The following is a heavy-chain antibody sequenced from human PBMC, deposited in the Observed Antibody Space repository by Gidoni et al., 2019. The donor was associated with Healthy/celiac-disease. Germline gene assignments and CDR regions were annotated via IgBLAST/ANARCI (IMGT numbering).Heavy chain of an antibody. J-gene: IGHJ2*01. CDR1: GYSFNNYW. CDR2: IYPGDSET. Sequence: EVQLVQSGAEVNTHGESLRISCKGSGYSFNNYWIVWVRQMPGKGLEWMGIIYPGDSETRYSPSFQGQVTISVDKSISTAYLQWSSLKASDTAMYYCAKQQRSWYFDLWGRGTLVTVSS. CDR3: AKQQRSWYFDL. V-gene: IGHV5-51*01.